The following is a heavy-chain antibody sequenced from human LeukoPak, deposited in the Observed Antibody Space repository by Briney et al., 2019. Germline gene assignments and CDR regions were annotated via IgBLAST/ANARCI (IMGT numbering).Heavy chain of an antibody. Sequence: GGSLRLSFAASGFTFSSYWMHWVRQAPGRGLVWVSRIKGDGISTSYADSVKGRFTISRDNAKNTLYLQMNSLRAEDTAVYYCVGDPSSLGFWGQGTLVTVSS. CDR2: IKGDGIST. J-gene: IGHJ4*02. CDR1: GFTFSSYW. D-gene: IGHD6-6*01. CDR3: VGDPSSLGF. V-gene: IGHV3-74*01.